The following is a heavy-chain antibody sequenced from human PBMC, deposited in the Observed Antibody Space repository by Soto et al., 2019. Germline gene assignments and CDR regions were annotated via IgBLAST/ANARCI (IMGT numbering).Heavy chain of an antibody. CDR2: INPNSGGT. Sequence: GASVKVSCKASGYTFTGYYMHWVRQAPGQGLEWMGWINPNSGGTNYAQKFQGWVTMARDTSISTAYMELSRLRSDDTAVYYCARVATLDRPYYYGMDVWGQGTTVTVSS. V-gene: IGHV1-2*04. CDR3: ARVATLDRPYYYGMDV. D-gene: IGHD2-15*01. J-gene: IGHJ6*02. CDR1: GYTFTGYY.